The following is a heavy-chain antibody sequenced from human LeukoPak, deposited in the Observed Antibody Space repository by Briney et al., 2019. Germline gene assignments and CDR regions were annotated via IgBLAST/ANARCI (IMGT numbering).Heavy chain of an antibody. CDR1: GFTFSNFV. J-gene: IGHJ4*02. Sequence: GGSLRLSCAASGFTFSNFVMSWVRQAPGKGLEWVAVISYDGSNKYYADSVKGRFTISRDNSKNTLYLQMNSLRAEDTAVYYCAKDLSNTMIHHYWGQGTLVTVSS. CDR3: AKDLSNTMIHHY. CDR2: ISYDGSNK. V-gene: IGHV3-30*18. D-gene: IGHD3-22*01.